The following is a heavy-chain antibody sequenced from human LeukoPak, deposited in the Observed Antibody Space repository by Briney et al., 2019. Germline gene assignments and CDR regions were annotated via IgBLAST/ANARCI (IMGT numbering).Heavy chain of an antibody. Sequence: ASVKVSCKASGYTFTGYYMHWVRQAPGQGLEWMGWINPNSGGTNYAQKFQGRVTMTRDTSISTAYMELSGLRSDDTAVYYCARDIYCSGGSCYSVFDYWGQGTLVTVSS. J-gene: IGHJ4*02. CDR3: ARDIYCSGGSCYSVFDY. V-gene: IGHV1-2*02. D-gene: IGHD2-15*01. CDR2: INPNSGGT. CDR1: GYTFTGYY.